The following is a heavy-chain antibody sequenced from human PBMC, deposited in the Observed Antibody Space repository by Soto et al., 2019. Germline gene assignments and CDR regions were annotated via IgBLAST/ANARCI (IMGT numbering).Heavy chain of an antibody. J-gene: IGHJ6*02. Sequence: QVQLVQSGAEVKKPGSSVKVSCKASGDTFSTYTITWMRQAPGQGLEWMGGNIPRSATSKDAQKLQGRVTITADDSTSTVYMELRTRSPADTAVYYCARGGLAVVPTTVNSDYYCYARDVWGQGTPVTVSS. CDR2: NIPRSATS. CDR3: ARGGLAVVPTTVNSDYYCYARDV. CDR1: GDTFSTYT. V-gene: IGHV1-69*12. D-gene: IGHD1-26*01.